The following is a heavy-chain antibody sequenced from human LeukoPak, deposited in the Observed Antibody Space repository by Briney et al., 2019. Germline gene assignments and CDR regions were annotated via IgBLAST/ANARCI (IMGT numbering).Heavy chain of an antibody. V-gene: IGHV3-15*01. J-gene: IGHJ6*02. CDR1: GGSFSSYS. Sequence: ETLSLTCAVYGGSFSSYSWSWVRQAPGKGLEWVGRIKSKTDGGTTDYAAPVKGRFTISRDDSKNTLYLQMNSLKTEDTAVYYCTTDGERYGMDVWGQGTTVTVSS. D-gene: IGHD3-10*01. CDR3: TTDGERYGMDV. CDR2: IKSKTDGGTT.